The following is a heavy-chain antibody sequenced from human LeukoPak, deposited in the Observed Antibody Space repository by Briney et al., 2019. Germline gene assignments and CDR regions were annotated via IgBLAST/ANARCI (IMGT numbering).Heavy chain of an antibody. V-gene: IGHV3-53*01. Sequence: PGGSLRLSCAASGFPVSSNHMRWVRQAPGKGLEWVSVIYSGGSTDYADSVKGRFTISRDNLKNTLYLQMNTLRAEDTAVYYCARGPAGYNWGQGTLVTVSS. CDR2: IYSGGST. J-gene: IGHJ4*02. CDR1: GFPVSSNH. CDR3: ARGPAGYN. D-gene: IGHD1-1*01.